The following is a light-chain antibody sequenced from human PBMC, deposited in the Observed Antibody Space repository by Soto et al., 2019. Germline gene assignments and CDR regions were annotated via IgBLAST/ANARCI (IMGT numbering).Light chain of an antibody. CDR2: EDS. V-gene: IGLV3-21*02. Sequence: SYELTQPPSVSVAPGQTARITCGGTNIGSKTVHWYQQRPGQAPVLVVYEDSGRPSGIPERFSGSTSGNMATLTISGVEAGDEADYYCQVWDSSSDHWVFGGGTKLTVL. CDR3: QVWDSSSDHWV. J-gene: IGLJ3*02. CDR1: NIGSKT.